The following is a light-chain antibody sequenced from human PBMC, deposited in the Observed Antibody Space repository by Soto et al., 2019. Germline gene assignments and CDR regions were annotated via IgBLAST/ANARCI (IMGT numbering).Light chain of an antibody. CDR2: AAS. Sequence: IQLTQSPSSLSASVGDRVTITCRASQGISSYLAWYQQKPGKAPKLLIYAASTLQSGVPSRFSGSGSGTDFTLTISSLQPEDFATYYCQQSYSTPPWTFGQGTKVDIK. V-gene: IGKV1-9*01. J-gene: IGKJ1*01. CDR1: QGISSY. CDR3: QQSYSTPPWT.